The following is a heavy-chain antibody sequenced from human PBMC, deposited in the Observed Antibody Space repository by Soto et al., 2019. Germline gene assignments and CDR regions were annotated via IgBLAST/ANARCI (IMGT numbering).Heavy chain of an antibody. D-gene: IGHD1-26*01. CDR1: GFPFSAYN. CDR3: SRSPEVGVSGAY. J-gene: IGHJ4*02. CDR2: ITVGSSHI. V-gene: IGHV3-21*01. Sequence: GGSLRLSCTGSGFPFSAYNINWVRQAPGKGLEWVSSITVGSSHIYQPNSMKGRFTISRDDAKNSVYLQIDSLRDEDTALYYCSRSPEVGVSGAYWGQGTLVTVSS.